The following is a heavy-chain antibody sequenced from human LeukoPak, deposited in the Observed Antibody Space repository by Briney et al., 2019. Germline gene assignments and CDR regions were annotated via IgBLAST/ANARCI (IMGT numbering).Heavy chain of an antibody. J-gene: IGHJ4*02. D-gene: IGHD6-13*01. CDR3: ARARPMISSWYSNHSYYFDY. CDR1: GYTFTGYY. CDR2: INPNSGGT. V-gene: IGHV1-2*02. Sequence: ASVKVSCKASGYTFTGYYMHWVRQAPGQGLEWMGWINPNSGGTNYAQKFQGRVTMTRDTSISTAYMELSRLRSDDTAVYYCARARPMISSWYSNHSYYFDYWGQGTLDTVSP.